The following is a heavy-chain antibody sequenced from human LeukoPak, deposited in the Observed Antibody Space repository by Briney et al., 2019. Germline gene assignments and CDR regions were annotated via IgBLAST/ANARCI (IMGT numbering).Heavy chain of an antibody. D-gene: IGHD2-15*01. Sequence: GSLRLSCAASGFTFDDYAMHWIRQPAGKGLEWIGRIYTRGSTNYNPSLKSRVTMSVDTSKNQFSLKLSSVTAADTAVYYCARGRYCSADICSGGDAFDIWGQGTMVSVSS. CDR3: ARGRYCSADICSGGDAFDI. J-gene: IGHJ3*02. CDR1: GFTFDDYA. V-gene: IGHV4-4*07. CDR2: IYTRGST.